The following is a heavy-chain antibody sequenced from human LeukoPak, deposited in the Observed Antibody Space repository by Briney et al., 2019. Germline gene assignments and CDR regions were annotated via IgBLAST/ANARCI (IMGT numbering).Heavy chain of an antibody. CDR1: GGSFSGYY. J-gene: IGHJ2*01. CDR3: ARGVHGDYRWYFDL. D-gene: IGHD4-17*01. Sequence: SETLSLTCAVYGGSFSGYYWSWIRQPPGKGLEWIGEINHSGSTNYNPSLKSRVTISVDTSKNQFSLKLSSVTAVDTAVYYCARGVHGDYRWYFDLWGRGTLVTVSS. V-gene: IGHV4-34*01. CDR2: INHSGST.